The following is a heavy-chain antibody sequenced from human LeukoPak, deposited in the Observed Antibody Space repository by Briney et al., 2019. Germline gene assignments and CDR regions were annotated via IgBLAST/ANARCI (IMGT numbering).Heavy chain of an antibody. CDR1: GGSISSYY. Sequence: PSETLSLTCTVSGGSISSYYWSWIRQPPGKGLEWIGYIYHSGSTYYNPPLKSRVTISVDRSKNQFSLKLSSVTAADTAVYYCAREISRWFDPWGQGTLVTVSS. J-gene: IGHJ5*02. CDR3: AREISRWFDP. CDR2: IYHSGST. V-gene: IGHV4-59*12.